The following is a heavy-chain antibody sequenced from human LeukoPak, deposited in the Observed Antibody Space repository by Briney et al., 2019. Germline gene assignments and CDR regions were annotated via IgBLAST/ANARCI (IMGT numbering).Heavy chain of an antibody. Sequence: GGSLRLSCAASGFMFNSYVMSWVRQAPGKGLEWVSAINGGGGNTYYADSVKGRFTISRDNSKNMVYLQKNSLRADDTAVYYCAKSVVVITFRFDDWGQGALVTVSS. CDR2: INGGGGNT. V-gene: IGHV3-23*01. D-gene: IGHD2-15*01. CDR3: AKSVVVITFRFDD. J-gene: IGHJ4*02. CDR1: GFMFNSYV.